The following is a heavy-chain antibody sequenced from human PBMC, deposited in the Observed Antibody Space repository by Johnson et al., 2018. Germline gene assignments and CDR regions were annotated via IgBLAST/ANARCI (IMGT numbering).Heavy chain of an antibody. J-gene: IGHJ3*02. CDR2: IKQDGSEK. V-gene: IGHV3-7*01. CDR1: GFTFSSYW. CDR3: ARTAALDAFDI. D-gene: IGHD6-13*01. Sequence: VQLVESGGGLVQPGGSRRLSCAASGFTFSSYWMSWVRQAPGKGLEWVANIKQDGSEKYYVDAVKGRFTISRDNAKNSLYLQMNSLRAEDTAVYNSARTAALDAFDIWGQGTMVTVSS.